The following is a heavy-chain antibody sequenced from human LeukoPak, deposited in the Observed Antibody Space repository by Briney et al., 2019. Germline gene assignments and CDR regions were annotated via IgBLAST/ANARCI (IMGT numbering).Heavy chain of an antibody. J-gene: IGHJ4*02. CDR3: ASQRSGCSFDY. V-gene: IGHV4-39*01. CDR2: GYYSGTT. CDR1: GGSISSSNYY. Sequence: SETLSLTCTVSGGSISSSNYYWAWIRQPPGKGLEWIGSGYYSGTTFYNPSLKSRLTVSVDVSKNQFSLKLSSVTAADTAAYYCASQRSGCSFDYWGQGIVLTVSS. D-gene: IGHD3-3*01.